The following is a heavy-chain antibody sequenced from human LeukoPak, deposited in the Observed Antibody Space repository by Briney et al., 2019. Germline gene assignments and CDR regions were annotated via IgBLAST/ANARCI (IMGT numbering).Heavy chain of an antibody. CDR1: GGSISSGDYY. J-gene: IGHJ4*02. V-gene: IGHV4-30-4*08. CDR2: IHYSGST. D-gene: IGHD5-18*01. Sequence: PSETLSLTCTVSGGSISSGDYYWSWIRQPPGKGLEWIGYIHYSGSTYYNPSLKSRVTISVDTSKNQFSLKLSSVTAADTAVYYCARDVSALGYSYGIWGQGTLVTVSS. CDR3: ARDVSALGYSYGI.